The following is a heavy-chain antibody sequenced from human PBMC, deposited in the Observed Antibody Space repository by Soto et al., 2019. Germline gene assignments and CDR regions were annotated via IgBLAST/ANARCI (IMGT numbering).Heavy chain of an antibody. Sequence: SETLSLTCTVSGGSISSSSYYWGWIRQPPGKGLEWIGSIYYSGSTYYNPSLKSRVTISVDTSKNQFSLKLSSVTAADTAVYYCARLPTSIRWFGEFHFDYWGQGTLVTVSS. CDR1: GGSISSSSYY. J-gene: IGHJ4*02. CDR2: IYYSGST. D-gene: IGHD3-10*01. CDR3: ARLPTSIRWFGEFHFDY. V-gene: IGHV4-39*07.